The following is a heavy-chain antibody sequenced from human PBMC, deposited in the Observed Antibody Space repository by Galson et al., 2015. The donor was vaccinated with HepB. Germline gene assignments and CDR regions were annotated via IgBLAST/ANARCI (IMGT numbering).Heavy chain of an antibody. J-gene: IGHJ2*01. CDR1: GGSLSSYY. V-gene: IGHV4-59*08. Sequence: ETLSLTCTVSGGSLSSYYWSWIRQPPGKGLEWIGYIYYSGSTNYNPSLKSRVTISVDTSKNQFSLKLSSVTAADTAVYYCARRTRDVVVAATLLEDWYFDLWGRGTLVTVSS. D-gene: IGHD2-15*01. CDR2: IYYSGST. CDR3: ARRTRDVVVAATLLEDWYFDL.